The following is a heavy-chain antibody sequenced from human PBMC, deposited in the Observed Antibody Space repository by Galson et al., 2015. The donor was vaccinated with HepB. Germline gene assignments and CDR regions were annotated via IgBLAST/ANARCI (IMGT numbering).Heavy chain of an antibody. CDR1: GFTFSDYY. D-gene: IGHD6-6*01. Sequence: SLRLSCAASGFTFSDYYISWIRQAPGKGLEWVSYISSSGSTIYYADSVKGRFTISRDNAKNPLYLQMNSLRAEDTAVYYCARGLIATPGYYYMDVWGKGTTVTVSS. V-gene: IGHV3-11*01. J-gene: IGHJ6*03. CDR3: ARGLIATPGYYYMDV. CDR2: ISSSGSTI.